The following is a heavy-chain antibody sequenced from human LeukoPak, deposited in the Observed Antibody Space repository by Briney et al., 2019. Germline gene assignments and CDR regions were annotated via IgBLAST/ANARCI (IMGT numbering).Heavy chain of an antibody. Sequence: GRSLRLSCAASGFTFSSYAMHWVRQAPGKGLEWVAVISYDGSNKYYADSVKGRFTISRDNSKNTLYLQMNSLRAEDTAVYYCARDHRPDYGSGSYFDYWGQGTLVTVSS. D-gene: IGHD3-10*01. CDR2: ISYDGSNK. J-gene: IGHJ4*02. CDR3: ARDHRPDYGSGSYFDY. CDR1: GFTFSSYA. V-gene: IGHV3-30-3*01.